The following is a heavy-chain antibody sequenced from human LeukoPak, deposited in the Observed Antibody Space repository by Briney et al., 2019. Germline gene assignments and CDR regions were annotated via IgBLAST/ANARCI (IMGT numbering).Heavy chain of an antibody. D-gene: IGHD6-13*01. CDR3: AAVPSSSWSTSLSF. J-gene: IGHJ4*02. CDR2: FDPEAGET. V-gene: IGHV1-24*01. CDR1: GYTLTGLS. Sequence: ASVKVSCKVSGYTLTGLSIHWVRQAPGKGLEWMGGFDPEAGETIYTQKFQNRATLTEDTSTDTAYMELSSLRSDDTAMFYCAAVPSSSWSTSLSFWGQGTLVTVSS.